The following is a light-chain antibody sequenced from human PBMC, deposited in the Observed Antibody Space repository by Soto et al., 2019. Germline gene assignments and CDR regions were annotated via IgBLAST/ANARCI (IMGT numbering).Light chain of an antibody. CDR3: QQSHSTPIT. J-gene: IGKJ5*01. CDR1: QSISSF. Sequence: DIHMTHSPSSLSSSLVDRVTITCRASQSISSFLNWYQQKPGKAPNLLIYAASSLQRGVPSRFGGSGSGTDFTLTISSLQRDDFATYYCQQSHSTPITFGQGTRLEIK. CDR2: AAS. V-gene: IGKV1-39*01.